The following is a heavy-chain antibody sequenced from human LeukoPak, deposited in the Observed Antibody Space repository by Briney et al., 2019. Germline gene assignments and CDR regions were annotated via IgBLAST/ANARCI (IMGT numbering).Heavy chain of an antibody. J-gene: IGHJ5*02. V-gene: IGHV4-34*01. Sequence: SETLSLTCAVYGGSFSGYYWSWIRQPPGKGLEWIGEINHSGSTNYNPSLKSRVTISVDTSKNQFSLKLSSVTAADTAVYYCARVPNIVVVVAATYWFDPWGQGTLVTVSS. D-gene: IGHD2-15*01. CDR1: GGSFSGYY. CDR2: INHSGST. CDR3: ARVPNIVVVVAATYWFDP.